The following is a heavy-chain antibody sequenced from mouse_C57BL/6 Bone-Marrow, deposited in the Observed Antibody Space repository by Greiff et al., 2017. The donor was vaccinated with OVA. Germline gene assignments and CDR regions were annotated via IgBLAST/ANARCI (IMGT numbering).Heavy chain of an antibody. D-gene: IGHD1-1*01. J-gene: IGHJ4*01. CDR2: ISSGGSTI. Sequence: DVMLVESGGGLVKPGGSLKLSCAASGFTFSDYGMHWVRQAPEKGLEWVAYISSGGSTIYYADTVKGRFTISRDNAKNTLFMQMTSLRSEDTAMYYCAGGRSPLDYYAMDYWGQGTSVTVSS. V-gene: IGHV5-17*01. CDR1: GFTFSDYG. CDR3: AGGRSPLDYYAMDY.